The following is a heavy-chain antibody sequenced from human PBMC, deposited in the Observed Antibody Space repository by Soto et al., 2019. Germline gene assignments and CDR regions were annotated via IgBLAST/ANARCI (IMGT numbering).Heavy chain of an antibody. CDR1: CFNFISYA. J-gene: IGHJ6*02. D-gene: IGHD6-6*01. CDR2: ISYHGTSK. CDR3: ARPRDYSSSPWYAMDV. Sequence: GGSLRLSCASSCFNFISYAMHWVRQAPGKGLEWVASISYHGTSKYYADSVKGRFTISRDNSKNTLYVQMNGLRAEDTAVYYCARPRDYSSSPWYAMDVWGQGTTVTVSS. V-gene: IGHV3-30*07.